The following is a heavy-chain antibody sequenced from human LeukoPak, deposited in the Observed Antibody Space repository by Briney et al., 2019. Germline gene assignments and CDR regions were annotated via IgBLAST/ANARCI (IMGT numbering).Heavy chain of an antibody. D-gene: IGHD3-3*01. Sequence: PSETLSLTCAVYGGSFSGYYWSWIRQPPGKGLEWIGEINHSGSTNYNPSLKSRVTISVDTSKNQFSLKLSSVTAADTAVYYCARDIDYDFWPYGMDVWGQGTTVTVSS. CDR1: GGSFSGYY. V-gene: IGHV4-34*01. J-gene: IGHJ6*02. CDR3: ARDIDYDFWPYGMDV. CDR2: INHSGST.